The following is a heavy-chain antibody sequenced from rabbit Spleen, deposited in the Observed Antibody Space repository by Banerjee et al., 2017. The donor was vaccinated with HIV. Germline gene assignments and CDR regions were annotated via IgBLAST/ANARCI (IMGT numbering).Heavy chain of an antibody. Sequence: QSLEESGGDLVKPGASLTLTCTASEFSFSSDAMCWVRQAPGKGPEWIACIYNGDGSTYYATWAKGRFTISKTSSTTVTLQMTSLTVADTATYFCARGIGGNYWQSYFDLWGPGTLVTVS. D-gene: IGHD8-1*01. J-gene: IGHJ4*01. CDR2: IYNGDGST. CDR3: ARGIGGNYWQSYFDL. V-gene: IGHV1S40*01. CDR1: EFSFSSDA.